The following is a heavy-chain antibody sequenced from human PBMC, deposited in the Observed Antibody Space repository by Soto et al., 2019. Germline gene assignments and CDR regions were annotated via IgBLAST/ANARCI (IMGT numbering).Heavy chain of an antibody. CDR2: IGTAGDT. D-gene: IGHD6-13*01. CDR3: AREIQIAAAGHSMDV. CDR1: GFTFSSYD. J-gene: IGHJ6*02. Sequence: EVQLVESGGGLVQPGGSLRLSCAASGFTFSSYDMHWVRQATGKGLEWVSAIGTAGDTYYPGSVKGRITISRENAKNFSYLQMNSLKAEDTAVYYCAREIQIAAAGHSMDVWGLVTTVTVSS. V-gene: IGHV3-13*01.